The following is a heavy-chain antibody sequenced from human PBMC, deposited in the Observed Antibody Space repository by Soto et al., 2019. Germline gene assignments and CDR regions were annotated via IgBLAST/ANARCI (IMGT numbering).Heavy chain of an antibody. CDR2: FTGSGGST. J-gene: IGHJ6*02. V-gene: IGHV3-23*01. Sequence: PVVSLRLSCSAFGFNLRSYARSWFRQAPGKGQEWVSAFTGSGGSTYYIDSVEDRFTISRDNSKNTLYLQMSSLSLEDKAVYYCAIDYGGPWYPRHAMSVWDRGTTFTVSS. CDR1: GFNLRSYA. D-gene: IGHD6-13*01. CDR3: AIDYGGPWYPRHAMSV.